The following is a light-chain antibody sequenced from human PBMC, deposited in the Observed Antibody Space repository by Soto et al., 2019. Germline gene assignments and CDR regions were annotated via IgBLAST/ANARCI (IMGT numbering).Light chain of an antibody. CDR2: GAS. Sequence: VMTQSTATVAVSPGERANLACRASQSVSSNLAWYRQKPGQAPRLLMYGASTRATSISDRFSGSGSGTEFTLTISSLQSEDVAVYYCQKYNKWPLTCGGGNKGAIK. J-gene: IGKJ4*01. CDR1: QSVSSN. CDR3: QKYNKWPLT. V-gene: IGKV3-15*01.